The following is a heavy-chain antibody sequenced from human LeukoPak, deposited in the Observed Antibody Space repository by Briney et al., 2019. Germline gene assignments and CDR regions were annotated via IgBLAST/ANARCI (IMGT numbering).Heavy chain of an antibody. V-gene: IGHV3-7*01. CDR1: GFTFSNYW. Sequence: GGSLRLSCEGSGFTFSNYWMGWVRQAPGKGLQWVVNIKTHGSEKYYVDSVKGRFTISRDNAKNSLYLQMNSLRAEDTAVYYCARDYCSSTSCYSVYWGQGTLVTVSS. CDR2: IKTHGSEK. CDR3: ARDYCSSTSCYSVY. D-gene: IGHD2-2*01. J-gene: IGHJ4*02.